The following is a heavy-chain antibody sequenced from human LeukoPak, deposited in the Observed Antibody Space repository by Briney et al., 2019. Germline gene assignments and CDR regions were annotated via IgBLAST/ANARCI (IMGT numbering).Heavy chain of an antibody. CDR3: ARRGSGWTYYYYMDV. CDR2: MNPNSGNT. D-gene: IGHD6-19*01. CDR1: GYTFTSYD. J-gene: IGHJ6*03. V-gene: IGHV1-8*01. Sequence: GASVKVSCKASGYTFTSYDINWVRQATGQGLEWMGWMNPNSGNTGYAQKFQGRVTMTRNTSISTAYMELSSLRSEDTAVYYCARRGSGWTYYYYMDVWGKGTTVTVSS.